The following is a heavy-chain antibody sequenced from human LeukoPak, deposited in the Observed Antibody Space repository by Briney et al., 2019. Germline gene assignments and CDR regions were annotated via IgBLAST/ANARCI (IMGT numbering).Heavy chain of an antibody. V-gene: IGHV3-72*01. CDR3: TRHLGRHLAIMVGGN. Sequence: PGGSLRLSCAASGFTFEDYGMHWVRQAPGKGLEWVGRVRNKANSYTTEYAASVKGRFTISRDDAKNSLYLQMNSLKTEDTAIYYCTRHLGRHLAIMVGGNWGQGTLVTVSS. CDR1: GFTFEDYG. J-gene: IGHJ4*02. CDR2: VRNKANSYTT. D-gene: IGHD2-8*01.